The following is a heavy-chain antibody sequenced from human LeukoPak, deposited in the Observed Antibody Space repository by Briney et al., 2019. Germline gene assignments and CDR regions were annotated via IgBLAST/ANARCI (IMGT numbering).Heavy chain of an antibody. CDR1: GYTFTGYY. V-gene: IGHV1-2*06. CDR3: ATGVAAADDVFDI. Sequence: ASVKVSCKASGYTFTGYYIHWVRQAPGQGLEWMGRINPNSGGANYAQKFQGRVTMTRDTSINTAYMEPSRLRSDDTAVYYCATGVAAADDVFDIWGQGTMVTVSS. D-gene: IGHD6-13*01. CDR2: INPNSGGA. J-gene: IGHJ3*02.